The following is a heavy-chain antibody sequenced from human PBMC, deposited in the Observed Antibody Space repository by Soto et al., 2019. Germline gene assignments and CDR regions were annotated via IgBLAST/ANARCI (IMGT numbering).Heavy chain of an antibody. CDR1: GFTFSNYA. D-gene: IGHD5-18*01. Sequence: PGGSLRLSCAASGFTFSNYAMSWVRQAQGKGLEWVSALPERGSSPYYADSVKGRFTISRDNSKNSLYLQMNSLRAEDTAVYYCAKMTSGSYGRNYGMLVWGQGTTVTVSS. CDR3: AKMTSGSYGRNYGMLV. CDR2: LPERGSSP. V-gene: IGHV3-23*01. J-gene: IGHJ6*02.